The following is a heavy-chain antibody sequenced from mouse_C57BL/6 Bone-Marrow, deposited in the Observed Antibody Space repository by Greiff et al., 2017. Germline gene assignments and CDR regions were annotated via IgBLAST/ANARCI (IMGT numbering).Heavy chain of an antibody. CDR3: ARQVITTVVSEAY. V-gene: IGHV5-6*01. J-gene: IGHJ3*01. CDR2: ISSCGSYT. CDR1: GFTFSSYG. D-gene: IGHD1-1*01. Sequence: EVQGVESGGDLVKPGGSLKLSCAASGFTFSSYGMSWVRQTPDKRLEWVATISSCGSYTYYPDSVKGRFTISRDNAKNTLYLQMSSLKSEDTAMYYCARQVITTVVSEAYGGQGTLVTVSA.